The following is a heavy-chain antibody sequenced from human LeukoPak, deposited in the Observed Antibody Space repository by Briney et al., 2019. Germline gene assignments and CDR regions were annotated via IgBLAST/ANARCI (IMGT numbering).Heavy chain of an antibody. V-gene: IGHV3-74*01. J-gene: IGHJ4*01. CDR3: ARSYGGFDY. D-gene: IGHD4-23*01. CDR1: GFIFSSYW. Sequence: GGSLRLSCAASGFIFSSYWMPWVRQAPVRGLVWVSRINSDGSSTSYADSEKGRFTISRSNAKNTLSLQMDSLTAEDTAVYYCARSYGGFDYWGQGVLVTVS. CDR2: INSDGSST.